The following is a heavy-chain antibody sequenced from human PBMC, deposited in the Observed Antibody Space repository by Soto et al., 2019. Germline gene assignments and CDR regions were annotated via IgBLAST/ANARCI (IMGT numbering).Heavy chain of an antibody. Sequence: PGESLKISCKGSGYSFTSYWIGWVRQMPGKGLEWMGIIYPGDSDTRYSPSFQGQVTISADKSISTAYLQWSSLKASDTAMYYCASSSYGTYYYYGMDVWGQGTTVTVS. CDR1: GYSFTSYW. J-gene: IGHJ6*02. V-gene: IGHV5-51*01. CDR2: IYPGDSDT. CDR3: ASSSYGTYYYYGMDV. D-gene: IGHD5-18*01.